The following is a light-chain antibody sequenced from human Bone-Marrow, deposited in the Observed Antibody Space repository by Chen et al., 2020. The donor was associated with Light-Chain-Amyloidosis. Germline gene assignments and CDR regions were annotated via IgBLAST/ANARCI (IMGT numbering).Light chain of an antibody. CDR2: EVT. Sequence: QSALTPPASVSGSPGQSITISCTGTSSDVGGDNHAAWYPQHTDKAPKLMIYEVTNRPSWVPGRFSGSKSDNTASLTISGLQTEDEADYFCSSYTITNTLVFGSGTRVTVL. CDR1: SSDVGGDNH. CDR3: SSYTITNTLV. V-gene: IGLV2-14*01. J-gene: IGLJ1*01.